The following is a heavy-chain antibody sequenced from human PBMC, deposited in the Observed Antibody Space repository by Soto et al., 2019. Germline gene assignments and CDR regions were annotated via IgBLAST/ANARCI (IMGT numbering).Heavy chain of an antibody. V-gene: IGHV4-59*01. D-gene: IGHD1-26*01. J-gene: IGHJ4*02. CDR3: AREVGHTNDY. Sequence: QVQLQESGPGLVKPSETLSLTCTVSGGSISSYYWSWIRQPPVKGLEWIGYIYYSGSTNYNPSLKSRVTISVDTSKNQFSLKLSSVTAADTAVYYCAREVGHTNDYWGQGTLVTVSS. CDR2: IYYSGST. CDR1: GGSISSYY.